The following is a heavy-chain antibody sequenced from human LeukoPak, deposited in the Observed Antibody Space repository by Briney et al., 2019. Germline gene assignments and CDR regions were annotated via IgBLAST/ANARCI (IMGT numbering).Heavy chain of an antibody. CDR3: TTEKSQGRAYCGGDCDH. Sequence: PGGSLRLSCGASGFTFSNAWMSWVRQAPGKGLEWVGRVKSKTDGWTTDYAAHVNGRSTISRDDPKNTLYLQMNSLKTEDTAVYYCTTEKSQGRAYCGGDCDHWGQGTLVTVSS. CDR1: GFTFSNAW. CDR2: VKSKTDGWTT. J-gene: IGHJ4*02. V-gene: IGHV3-15*01. D-gene: IGHD2-21*01.